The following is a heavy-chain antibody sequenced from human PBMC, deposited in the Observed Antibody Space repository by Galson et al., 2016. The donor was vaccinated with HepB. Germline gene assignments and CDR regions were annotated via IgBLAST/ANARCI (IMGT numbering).Heavy chain of an antibody. J-gene: IGHJ6*02. CDR1: GFTFSTYW. V-gene: IGHV3-74*01. CDR3: AKMSCGGICYAAYFYALDV. Sequence: SLRLSCAASGFTFSTYWMHWVRQAPGKGPLWVSGISGDGSRTTCADSVKGRFTISRDNAKNSLYLQMNSLRAEDTAVYYCAKMSCGGICYAAYFYALDVWGQGTPVTVSS. D-gene: IGHD2-15*01. CDR2: ISGDGSRT.